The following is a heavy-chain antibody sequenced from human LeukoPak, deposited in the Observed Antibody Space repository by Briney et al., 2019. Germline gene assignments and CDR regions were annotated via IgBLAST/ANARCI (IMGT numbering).Heavy chain of an antibody. J-gene: IGHJ6*03. CDR1: GFTFSSYS. V-gene: IGHV3-21*01. CDR2: ISSSSSYI. Sequence: GGSLRLSCAASGFTFSSYSMNWVRQAPGKGLEWVSSISSSSSYIYYADSVKGRFTISRDNAKNSLYLQMNSLRAEDTAVYYCAREGYCSSTSCFFSPAGDYYYMDVWGKGTTVTVSS. CDR3: AREGYCSSTSCFFSPAGDYYYMDV. D-gene: IGHD2-2*01.